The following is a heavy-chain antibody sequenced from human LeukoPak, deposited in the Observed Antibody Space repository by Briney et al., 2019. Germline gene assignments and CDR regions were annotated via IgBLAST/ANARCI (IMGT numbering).Heavy chain of an antibody. CDR1: GYTFTGYY. CDR3: ARELQSGTYSEYYFDY. J-gene: IGHJ4*02. V-gene: IGHV1-2*02. Sequence: ASVKVSCKASGYTFTGYYMHWVRQAPGQGLEWMGWINPNRGGTNYAQKFQGRVTMTRDTSISTAYMELSGLRSDDTAVYYCARELQSGTYSEYYFDYWGQGTLVTVSS. D-gene: IGHD1-26*01. CDR2: INPNRGGT.